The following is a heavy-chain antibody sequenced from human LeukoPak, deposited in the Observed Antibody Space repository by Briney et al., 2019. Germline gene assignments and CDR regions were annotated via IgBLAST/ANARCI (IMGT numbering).Heavy chain of an antibody. CDR2: ISWNSGSI. Sequence: GRSLRLSCAASGFTFDDYAMHWVRHAPGKGLEWVSGISWNSGSIGYADSVKGRFTISRDNAKNSLYLQMNSLRAEDTALYYCAKGLFSFWSGYYTPFDYWGQGTLVTVSS. D-gene: IGHD3-3*01. J-gene: IGHJ4*02. CDR1: GFTFDDYA. CDR3: AKGLFSFWSGYYTPFDY. V-gene: IGHV3-9*01.